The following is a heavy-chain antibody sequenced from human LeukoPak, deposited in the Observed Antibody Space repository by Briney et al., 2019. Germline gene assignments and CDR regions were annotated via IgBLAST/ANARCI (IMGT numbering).Heavy chain of an antibody. D-gene: IGHD5-18*01. CDR3: ARGGTAMVTEYDAFDI. Sequence: SVKVSCKASGGTFGSYAISWVRQAPGQGLEWMGGIIPIFGTANYAQKFQGRVTITADKSTSTAYMELSSLRSEDTAVYYCARGGTAMVTEYDAFDIWGQGTMVTVSS. CDR1: GGTFGSYA. CDR2: IIPIFGTA. V-gene: IGHV1-69*06. J-gene: IGHJ3*02.